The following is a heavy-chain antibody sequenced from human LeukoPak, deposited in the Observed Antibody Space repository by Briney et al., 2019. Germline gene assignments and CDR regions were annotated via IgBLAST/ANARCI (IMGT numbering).Heavy chain of an antibody. CDR3: ARVEKHLRHSGSYEYNWFDP. Sequence: ASVKVSCKASGYTFTSYGISWVRQAPGQGLEWVGWISAYNGHTNYAQKLQGRVTMTTDTSTSTAYMELRSLRSDDTAVYYCARVEKHLRHSGSYEYNWFDPWGQGTLVTVSS. D-gene: IGHD3-10*01. CDR1: GYTFTSYG. V-gene: IGHV1-18*01. J-gene: IGHJ5*02. CDR2: ISAYNGHT.